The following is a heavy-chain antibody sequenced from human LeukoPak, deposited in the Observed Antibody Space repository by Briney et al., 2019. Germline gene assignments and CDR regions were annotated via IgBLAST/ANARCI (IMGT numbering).Heavy chain of an antibody. D-gene: IGHD3-22*01. CDR1: GGSISSYY. J-gene: IGHJ4*02. Sequence: SETLSLTCTVSGGSISSYYWSWIRQPAGKGLEWIGRIYTSGSTNYNPSLKSRVTISVDTSKNQFSLKLSSVTAADTAVYYCARVRYYDSSGYPDYWGQGTLVTVSS. CDR3: ARVRYYDSSGYPDY. V-gene: IGHV4-4*07. CDR2: IYTSGST.